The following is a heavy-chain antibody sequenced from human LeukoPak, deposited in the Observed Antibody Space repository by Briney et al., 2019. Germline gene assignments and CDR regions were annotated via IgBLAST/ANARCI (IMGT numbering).Heavy chain of an antibody. CDR3: AHSRAVPAAMREYYFDY. CDR1: GFSLGTSGVG. CDR2: IYWNDDK. D-gene: IGHD2-2*01. V-gene: IGHV2-5*01. J-gene: IGHJ4*02. Sequence: SGPTLVNPTHTLTLTFTSSGFSLGTSGVGVGWIRQPPGKALEWLALIYWNDDKRYSPSLKSRLTITKDTSKNQVVLTMTNMDPVEPATYYCAHSRAVPAAMREYYFDYWGQGTLVTVSS.